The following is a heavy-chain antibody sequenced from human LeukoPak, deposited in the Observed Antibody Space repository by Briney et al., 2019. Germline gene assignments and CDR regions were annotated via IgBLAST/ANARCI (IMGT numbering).Heavy chain of an antibody. CDR3: AKARYYDSSGPFGY. CDR2: ISGSATNT. CDR1: GFTFSTYA. J-gene: IGHJ4*02. Sequence: QTGGSLRLSCAASGFTFSTYAMSWVRQAPGKGLEWVSSISGSATNTYYADSVKGRFTISRDKSKNTLDLQMNSLRVEDTAVYYCAKARYYDSSGPFGYWGQGTLVTVSS. D-gene: IGHD3-22*01. V-gene: IGHV3-23*01.